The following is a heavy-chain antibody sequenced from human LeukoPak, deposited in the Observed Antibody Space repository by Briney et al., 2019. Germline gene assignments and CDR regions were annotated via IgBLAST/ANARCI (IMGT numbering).Heavy chain of an antibody. V-gene: IGHV4-34*01. CDR1: LGSFSGYY. D-gene: IGHD3-22*01. CDR2: INHSGST. J-gene: IGHJ4*02. CDR3: ARGTSNYYDSSGYYYAITYFDY. Sequence: SETLSLTCAVYLGSFSGYYWSWIRQPPWKGLEGIGEINHSGSTNYNPSLKSRVTRSVDTSKNQFSLQLSSVTAADKAVYYCARGTSNYYDSSGYYYAITYFDYWGQGTLVTVSS.